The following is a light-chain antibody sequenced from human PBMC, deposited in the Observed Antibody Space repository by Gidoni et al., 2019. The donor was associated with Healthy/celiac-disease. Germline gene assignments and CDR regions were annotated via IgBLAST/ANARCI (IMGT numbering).Light chain of an antibody. CDR3: QQYKSYPLT. CDR2: KAL. CDR1: QSISSW. Sequence: DIQMTQSPSTLSASVGDRVTITCRASQSISSWLSWYQQKPGKAPKLLIYKALSLESGVPSRLSGSGSGTEVTRTISSLQPDDFATYYCQQYKSYPLTFGGGTKVEIK. J-gene: IGKJ4*01. V-gene: IGKV1-5*03.